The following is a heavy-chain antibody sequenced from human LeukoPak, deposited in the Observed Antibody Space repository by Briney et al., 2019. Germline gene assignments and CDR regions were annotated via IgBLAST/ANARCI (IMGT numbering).Heavy chain of an antibody. CDR3: ARRGMGRITMVRGVLWHY. D-gene: IGHD3-10*01. CDR2: INHSEST. J-gene: IGHJ4*02. V-gene: IGHV4-34*01. CDR1: GGSISSYY. Sequence: SETLSLTCTVSGGSISSYYWSWIRQPPGKGLEWIGEINHSESTNYNPSLKSRVTISVDTSKNQFSLKLSFVTAADTAVYYCARRGMGRITMVRGVLWHYWGQGTLVTVSS.